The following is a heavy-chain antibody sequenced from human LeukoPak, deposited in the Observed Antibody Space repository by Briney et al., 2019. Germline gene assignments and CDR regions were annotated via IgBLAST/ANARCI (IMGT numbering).Heavy chain of an antibody. CDR2: IYYTGNT. CDR1: GGSISSYY. CDR3: ARQNTDFTLFLD. Sequence: SETLSPTCTVSGGSISSYYWSWIRQPPGKGLEWIGYIYYTGNTNFNPSLESRVTISVDTSNNQFSLKLSSVTAADTAVYYCARQNTDFTLFLDWGQGTLVTVSS. D-gene: IGHD3-10*02. J-gene: IGHJ4*02. V-gene: IGHV4-59*08.